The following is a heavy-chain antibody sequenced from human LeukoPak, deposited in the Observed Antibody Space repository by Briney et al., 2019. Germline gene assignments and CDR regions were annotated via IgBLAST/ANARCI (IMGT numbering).Heavy chain of an antibody. CDR3: ARDGDSSGSVDY. CDR2: ISAYNGNT. D-gene: IGHD3-22*01. J-gene: IGHJ4*02. CDR1: GYTFTSYD. V-gene: IGHV1-18*01. Sequence: ASVKVSCKASGYTFTSYDITWVRQAPGQGLEWMGWISAYNGNTNFAQKLQGRVTMTRDTSISTAYMELSRLRSDDTAVYYCARDGDSSGSVDYWGQGTLVTVSS.